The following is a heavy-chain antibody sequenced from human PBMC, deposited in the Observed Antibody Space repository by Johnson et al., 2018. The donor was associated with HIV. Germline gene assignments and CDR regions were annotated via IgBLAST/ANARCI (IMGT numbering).Heavy chain of an antibody. CDR2: INWNGGST. D-gene: IGHD6-13*01. J-gene: IGHJ3*02. CDR3: GHSSSWLDAFDI. CDR1: GFTFDDYG. Sequence: VTLVESGGGVVQPGKSLRLSCAASGFTFDDYGMSWVRQAPGKGLEWVSGINWNGGSTGYADSVKGRFSISRDDSKNTLYLQMNSLKTEDTAVYYCGHSSSWLDAFDIWGQGTMVTVSS. V-gene: IGHV3-20*04.